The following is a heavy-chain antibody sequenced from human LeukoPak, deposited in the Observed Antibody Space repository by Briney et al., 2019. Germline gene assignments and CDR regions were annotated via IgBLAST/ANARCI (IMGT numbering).Heavy chain of an antibody. Sequence: MSSETLSLTCAVYGGSFSGYYWSWIRQPPVKGLEWIGEINHSGSTNYNPSLKSRVTISVDTSKNQFSLKLSSVTAADTAVYYCARGQGTVTTHWGQGTLVTVSS. CDR3: ARGQGTVTTH. V-gene: IGHV4-34*01. D-gene: IGHD4-17*01. J-gene: IGHJ4*02. CDR2: INHSGST. CDR1: GGSFSGYY.